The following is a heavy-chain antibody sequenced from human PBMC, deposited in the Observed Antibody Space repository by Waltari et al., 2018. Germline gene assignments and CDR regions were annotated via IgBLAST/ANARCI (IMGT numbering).Heavy chain of an antibody. Sequence: QVQLQQWGAGLLKPSETLSLTCAVYGGSFSGYYWSWIRQPPGKGLEWSGEIKHSVSTNYTPSLNSRVTTSVDTSTNQFSLKLSSVTAADTAVYYCARAPPDYYGPGRTRGFDYWGQGTLVTVSS. V-gene: IGHV4-34*01. CDR1: GGSFSGYY. D-gene: IGHD3-10*01. CDR3: ARAPPDYYGPGRTRGFDY. J-gene: IGHJ4*02. CDR2: IKHSVST.